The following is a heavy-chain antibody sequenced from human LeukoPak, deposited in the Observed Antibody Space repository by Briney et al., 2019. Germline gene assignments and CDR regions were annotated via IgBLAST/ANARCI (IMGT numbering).Heavy chain of an antibody. V-gene: IGHV3-11*04. J-gene: IGHJ4*02. CDR3: ARYARLTADY. CDR1: GFTFSDYY. CDR2: ISSSGSSK. D-gene: IGHD1-14*01. Sequence: GGSLRLSCAASGFTFSDYYMSWIRQAPGKGLEWVSYISSSGSSKYYADSVKGRFTISRDNAKNSLYLQMNSLRAGDTAVYYCARYARLTADYWGQRTLVTVSS.